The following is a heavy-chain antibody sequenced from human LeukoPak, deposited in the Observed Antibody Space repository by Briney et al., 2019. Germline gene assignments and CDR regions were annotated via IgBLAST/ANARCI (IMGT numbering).Heavy chain of an antibody. V-gene: IGHV3-9*01. D-gene: IGHD3-22*01. J-gene: IGHJ3*02. Sequence: GGSLRPSCAASGFTFDDYAMHWVRQAPGKGLEWVSGISWNSGRIGYADSVKGRFTISRDNAKNSLYLQVNSLRAEDTALYYWASHFDSSDYYGGRPLEIGGKGKMIPVSS. CDR2: ISWNSGRI. CDR1: GFTFDDYA. CDR3: ASHFDSSDYYGGRPLEI.